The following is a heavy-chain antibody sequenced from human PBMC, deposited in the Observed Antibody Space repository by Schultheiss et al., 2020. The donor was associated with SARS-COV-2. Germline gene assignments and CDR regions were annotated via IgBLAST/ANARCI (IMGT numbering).Heavy chain of an antibody. CDR2: ISSSSSTI. V-gene: IGHV3-48*04. J-gene: IGHJ5*02. D-gene: IGHD6-19*01. CDR1: GFTFSSYS. CDR3: ATLQRRVAGPSWFDL. Sequence: GGSLRLSCASSGFTFSSYSMNWVRQAPGKGLEWVSYISSSSSTIYYADSVKGRFTISRDNANNSLYLQMNSLRADDTAVYYCATLQRRVAGPSWFDLWGQGTLVTVSS.